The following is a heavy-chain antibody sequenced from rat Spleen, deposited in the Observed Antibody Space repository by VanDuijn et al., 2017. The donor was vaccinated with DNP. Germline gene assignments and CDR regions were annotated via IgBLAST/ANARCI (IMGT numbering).Heavy chain of an antibody. CDR2: ISPSGANI. J-gene: IGHJ2*01. V-gene: IGHV5-25*01. CDR1: EFTFSRSD. Sequence: EVQLVESGGGLVQPGRSLKISCVASEFTFSRSDVAWVRQAPTRGLEWVASISPSGANIYYRDSVKGRFTISRDNAKSSLYLQMNSLKSEDTATYYCARHGDDGSHGPFDYWGQGVMVTVSS. D-gene: IGHD1-12*03. CDR3: ARHGDDGSHGPFDY.